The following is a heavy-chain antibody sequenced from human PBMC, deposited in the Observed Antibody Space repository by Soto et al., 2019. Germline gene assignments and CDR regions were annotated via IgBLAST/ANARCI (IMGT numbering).Heavy chain of an antibody. CDR1: VFPFSSFG. V-gene: IGHV3-33*01. CDR3: ARDQTDSGGYSDS. J-gene: IGHJ4*02. D-gene: IGHD2-15*01. Sequence: PGGSLRLSCEASVFPFSSFGIHWARQAPGKGLEWLEIIWNDGSNEYYADSVKGRFTISRDNSKNTVYLQVSNLRAEDTAVYFCARDQTDSGGYSDSWGQGTLVTVSS. CDR2: IWNDGSNE.